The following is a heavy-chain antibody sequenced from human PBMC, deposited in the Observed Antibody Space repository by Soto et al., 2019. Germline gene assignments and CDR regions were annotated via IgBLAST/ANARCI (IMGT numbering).Heavy chain of an antibody. Sequence: GGSLRLSCAASGFTFSSYWMDWVRQAPGKGLVWVSRIDTYGSATRYADSVKGRFTISRDNAKNTLYLQMNTLRAEDTAVYYCARVLKSSGWDNDVFDIWGQGTMVTVSS. J-gene: IGHJ3*02. CDR1: GFTFSSYW. CDR2: IDTYGSAT. V-gene: IGHV3-74*01. CDR3: ARVLKSSGWDNDVFDI. D-gene: IGHD6-19*01.